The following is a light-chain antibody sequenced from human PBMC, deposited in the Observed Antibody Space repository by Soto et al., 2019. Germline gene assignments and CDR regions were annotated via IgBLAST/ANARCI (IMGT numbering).Light chain of an antibody. CDR3: QQYGNSPQVT. CDR2: RAS. J-gene: IGKJ5*01. V-gene: IGKV3-20*01. CDR1: QSVGSS. Sequence: EIVLTQSPGTLSLSPGERATLSCRASQSVGSSLAWYQQKAGQAPRLLIYRASSRATGIPDRFSGSGSGTDFTLTISRLEPEDFVVYYCQQYGNSPQVTFGQGTRLEIK.